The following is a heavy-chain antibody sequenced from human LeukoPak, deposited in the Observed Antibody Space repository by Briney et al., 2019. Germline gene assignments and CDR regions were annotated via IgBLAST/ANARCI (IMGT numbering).Heavy chain of an antibody. CDR2: IKQDGSEK. J-gene: IGHJ4*02. CDR3: ARDFGVATISLLDK. CDR1: GFTFSSYW. Sequence: GSLRLSCAASGFTFSSYWMSWVRQAPGKGLEWVAAIKQDGSEKYYVDSVRGRFIGSKDNAKNSLYLQMNSLRAEDTAVYYCARDFGVATISLLDKWGQGTLVTVSS. V-gene: IGHV3-7*01. D-gene: IGHD5-12*01.